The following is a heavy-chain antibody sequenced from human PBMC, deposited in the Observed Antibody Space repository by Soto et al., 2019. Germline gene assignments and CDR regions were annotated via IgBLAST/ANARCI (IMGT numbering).Heavy chain of an antibody. CDR3: AKDDYDYVWGSYLI. D-gene: IGHD3-16*02. V-gene: IGHV3-23*01. CDR1: GFTFSSYA. Sequence: EVQLLESGGGLVQPGGSLRLSCAASGFTFSSYAMSWVRQAPGKGLEWVSAISGSGGSTYYADSVKGRFTISRDNSKNALDLQMNNLRADDTAVYYCAKDDYDYVWGSYLIWGQGTMVTVSS. J-gene: IGHJ3*02. CDR2: ISGSGGST.